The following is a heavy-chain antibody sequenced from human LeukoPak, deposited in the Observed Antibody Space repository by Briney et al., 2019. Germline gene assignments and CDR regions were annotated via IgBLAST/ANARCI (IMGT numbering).Heavy chain of an antibody. Sequence: SETLSLTCTVSGGSINNYYWSWIRQPPGKGLEWIGYMSNSETTDYNPSLSTRVTISVDTSKNQCSLKVTSVTAADTAVYYCARGSLLRFGYSSRWYFDIWGRGALVTVSS. CDR2: MSNSETT. CDR1: GGSINNYY. J-gene: IGHJ2*01. CDR3: ARGSLLRFGYSSRWYFDI. V-gene: IGHV4-59*01. D-gene: IGHD2-2*01.